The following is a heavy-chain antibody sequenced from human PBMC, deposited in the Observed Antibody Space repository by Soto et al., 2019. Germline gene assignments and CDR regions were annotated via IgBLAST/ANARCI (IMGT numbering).Heavy chain of an antibody. CDR2: SRNKVNSYTT. V-gene: IGHV3-72*01. Sequence: PGGSLRISFATSGFMFSDHYMYWVRQAPGEGLEWVGRSRNKVNSYTTEYAASVKGRFTMSRDDSENSLFLEMNSLKIEDTAVYYCTVAPRGDYYFESWGQGTLVTVSS. CDR3: TVAPRGDYYFES. CDR1: GFMFSDHY. D-gene: IGHD7-27*01. J-gene: IGHJ4*02.